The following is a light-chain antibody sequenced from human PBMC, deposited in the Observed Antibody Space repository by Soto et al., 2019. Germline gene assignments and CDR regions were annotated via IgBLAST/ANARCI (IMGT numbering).Light chain of an antibody. CDR1: SSDIGGYNF. Sequence: QSALTQPASVSGSPGQSITISCAGTSSDIGGYNFVSWYQQHPGKAPNLMIFEVNKRPSGVSNRFSGSKSGNTASLTISGLQAEDEADYFCFSYTSSTTNVFGTGTKLTVL. J-gene: IGLJ1*01. CDR3: FSYTSSTTNV. CDR2: EVN. V-gene: IGLV2-14*01.